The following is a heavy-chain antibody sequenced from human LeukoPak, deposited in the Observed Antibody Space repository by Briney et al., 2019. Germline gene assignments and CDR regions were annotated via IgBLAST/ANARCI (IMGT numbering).Heavy chain of an antibody. CDR2: ISWNGGSS. Sequence: PGGSLRLSCAASGFAFSSFGMSWVRQAPGKGLEWVSGISWNGGSSGYADSVKGRFTISRDNANNSLYLQMNSLTAEDTAFYYCARSITMMNAWGQGTLVTVSA. V-gene: IGHV3-20*04. D-gene: IGHD3-22*01. J-gene: IGHJ5*02. CDR1: GFAFSSFG. CDR3: ARSITMMNA.